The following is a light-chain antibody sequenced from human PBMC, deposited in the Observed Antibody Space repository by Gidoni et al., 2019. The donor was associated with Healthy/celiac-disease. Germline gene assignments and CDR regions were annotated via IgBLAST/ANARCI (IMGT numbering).Light chain of an antibody. V-gene: IGKV2-28*01. CDR1: QSLLHSNGYNY. J-gene: IGKJ1*01. CDR3: MQALQTWT. CDR2: LGS. Sequence: DLVMTQSPFSLPVTPGEPASISCRSSQSLLHSNGYNYLDWYLQKPGQSPQLLIYLGSNRASGVPDRFSGSGSGTDFTLKISRVEAEDVGVYYGMQALQTWTFGQGTKVEIK.